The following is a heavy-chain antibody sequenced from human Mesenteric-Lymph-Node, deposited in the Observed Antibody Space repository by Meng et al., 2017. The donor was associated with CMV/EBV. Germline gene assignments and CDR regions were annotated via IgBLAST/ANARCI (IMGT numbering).Heavy chain of an antibody. V-gene: IGHV1-2*02. J-gene: IGHJ4*02. D-gene: IGHD1-26*01. CDR3: ARALLYSGSYLGY. Sequence: ASVKVSCKASGYTFTGYYMHWVRQAPGQGLEWMGWINPNSGGTNYAQKFQGRVTMTRDTSISTAYMELSRLRSDDTAVYYCARALLYSGSYLGYWGQGTLVTVSS. CDR1: GYTFTGYY. CDR2: INPNSGGT.